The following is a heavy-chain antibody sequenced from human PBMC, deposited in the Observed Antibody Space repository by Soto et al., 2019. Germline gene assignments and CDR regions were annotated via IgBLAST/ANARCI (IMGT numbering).Heavy chain of an antibody. D-gene: IGHD2-21*01. Sequence: TLSLTCTVSGGSISSYYWSWIRQPPGKGLEWIGYIYYSGSTNYNPSLKSRVTISVDTSKNQFSLKLSSVTAADTAVYYCARVGEDDYYYYYGMDVWGQGTTVTVSS. CDR2: IYYSGST. V-gene: IGHV4-59*01. J-gene: IGHJ6*02. CDR1: GGSISSYY. CDR3: ARVGEDDYYYYYGMDV.